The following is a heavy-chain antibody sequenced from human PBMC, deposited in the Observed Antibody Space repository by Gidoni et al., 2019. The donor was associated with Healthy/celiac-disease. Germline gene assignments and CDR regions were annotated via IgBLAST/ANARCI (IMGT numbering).Heavy chain of an antibody. CDR2: IKQDGREK. Sequence: EVQLVESGGGLVQPGGSLRLSCAASGFPFSSYWMSWVRQAPGKGLEWVANIKQDGREKYYVDSVKGRFTISRDNAKNSLYLQMNSLRAEDTAVYYCARVGTISYYLDYWGQGTLVTVSS. D-gene: IGHD3-3*01. J-gene: IGHJ4*02. CDR1: GFPFSSYW. V-gene: IGHV3-7*03. CDR3: ARVGTISYYLDY.